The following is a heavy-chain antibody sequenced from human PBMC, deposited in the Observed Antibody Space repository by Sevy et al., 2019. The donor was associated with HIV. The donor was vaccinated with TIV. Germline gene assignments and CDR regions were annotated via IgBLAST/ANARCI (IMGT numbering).Heavy chain of an antibody. CDR2: LSFGCGEI. CDR3: AREGCTKPHDY. CDR1: GFTFSKYS. V-gene: IGHV3-23*01. J-gene: IGHJ4*02. D-gene: IGHD2-8*01. Sequence: GESLKISCAASGFTFSKYSMSLVRQPPGKGLEWVSTLSFGCGEINYAVSVKGRFTISRDNSKSSVYLQMNNLRPEDTAVYYCAREGCTKPHDYWGQGTLVTVSS.